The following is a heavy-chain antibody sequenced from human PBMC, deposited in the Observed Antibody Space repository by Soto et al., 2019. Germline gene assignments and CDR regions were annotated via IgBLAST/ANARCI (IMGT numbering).Heavy chain of an antibody. CDR1: GGTFSSYT. V-gene: IGHV1-69*02. CDR3: ARGRPKDYGFRYFAY. J-gene: IGHJ4*02. Sequence: QVQLVQSGAEVKKPGSSVKVSCKASGGTFSSYTISWVRQAPGQGLEWMGRIIPILGIANYAQKFQGRVTLTADKSTSTAYMELSSLRSEDTAVYYCARGRPKDYGFRYFAYWGKGTLVTVSS. D-gene: IGHD4-17*01. CDR2: IIPILGIA.